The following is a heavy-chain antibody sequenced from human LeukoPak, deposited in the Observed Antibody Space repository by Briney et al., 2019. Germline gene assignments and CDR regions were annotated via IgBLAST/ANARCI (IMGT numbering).Heavy chain of an antibody. Sequence: PSETLSLTCTVSGGSISSYYWSWIRQPPGKGLEWIGYIYYSGSTNYNPSLKSRVTISVDTSKNQFSLKLSSVTAADTAVYYCARDVGYSGYDTAYYYYGMDVWGQGTTVTVSS. V-gene: IGHV4-59*01. CDR1: GGSISSYY. D-gene: IGHD5-12*01. J-gene: IGHJ6*02. CDR3: ARDVGYSGYDTAYYYYGMDV. CDR2: IYYSGST.